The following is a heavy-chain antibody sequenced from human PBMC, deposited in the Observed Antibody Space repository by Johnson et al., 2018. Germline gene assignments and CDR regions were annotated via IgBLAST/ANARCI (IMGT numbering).Heavy chain of an antibody. CDR3: ARIRSDAFDI. D-gene: IGHD3-3*01. CDR2: INLDGSEK. CDR1: GFTFSSYW. Sequence: VQLVQSGGGLVQXGGSLRLSCAASGFTFSSYWMSWVRQAPGKGLEWVAIINLDGSEKFYVDSVKGRITISRDNAKNSMDLQMNSLRAEDTAVYYGARIRSDAFDIWGQGTMVTVSS. V-gene: IGHV3-7*01. J-gene: IGHJ3*02.